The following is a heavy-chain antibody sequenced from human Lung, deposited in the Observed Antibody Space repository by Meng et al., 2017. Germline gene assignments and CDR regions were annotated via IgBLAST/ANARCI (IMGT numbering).Heavy chain of an antibody. J-gene: IGHJ4*02. D-gene: IGHD4-11*01. CDR1: GGSFSDYY. CDR2: INHSGST. CDR3: ARGPTTMAHDFDY. V-gene: IGHV4-34*01. Sequence: QGQLQQLGAGLLKPSGALALPGVVSGGSFSDYYWSWIRQPPGKGLEWIGEINHSGSTNYNPSLESRATISVDTSQNNLSLKLSSVTAADSAVYYCARGPTTMAHDFDYWGQGTLVTVSS.